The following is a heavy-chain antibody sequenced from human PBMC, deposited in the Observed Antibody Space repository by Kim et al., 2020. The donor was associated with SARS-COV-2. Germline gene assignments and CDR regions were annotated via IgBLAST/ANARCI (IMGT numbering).Heavy chain of an antibody. J-gene: IGHJ5*02. Sequence: ASVKVSCKASGYTFTSYDINWVRQATGQGLEWMGWMNPNSGNTGYAQNFQGRVTMTRNTSISTAYMELSSLRSDDTAVYYCTRSPGGVTTFKNWFDPWGQGTRVSLPS. CDR3: TRSPGGVTTFKNWFDP. CDR2: MNPNSGNT. V-gene: IGHV1-8*01. D-gene: IGHD4-17*01. CDR1: GYTFTSYD.